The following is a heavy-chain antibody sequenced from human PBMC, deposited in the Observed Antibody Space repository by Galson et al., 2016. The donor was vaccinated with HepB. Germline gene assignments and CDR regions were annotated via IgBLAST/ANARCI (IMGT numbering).Heavy chain of an antibody. CDR3: ARSVSSAWHTFDS. V-gene: IGHV3-30*04. J-gene: IGHJ4*02. CDR2: ISEDGTQK. CDR1: GFTFSDYT. D-gene: IGHD6-25*01. Sequence: SLRLSCAASGFTFSDYTMHWIRQAPGQAPGEGLEWVAVISEDGTQKYLADSVKGRFTISRDSSRSILYLQMNSLRREDTAIYYCARSVSSAWHTFDSWGQGTLVPVSS.